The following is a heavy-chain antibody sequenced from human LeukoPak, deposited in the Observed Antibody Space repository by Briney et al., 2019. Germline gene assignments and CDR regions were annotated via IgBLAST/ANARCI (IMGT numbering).Heavy chain of an antibody. D-gene: IGHD2-15*01. CDR3: AGGQGYLIQL. Sequence: GGSPRLSCAASGFTFSNAWMSWVRQAPGKGLEWVAIIKQDGSVAHYVDSVKGRLTISRDNAKNSLYLQINNLRAEDTAVYYCAGGQGYLIQLWGQGTLVTVSS. V-gene: IGHV3-7*01. J-gene: IGHJ4*02. CDR2: IKQDGSVA. CDR1: GFTFSNAW.